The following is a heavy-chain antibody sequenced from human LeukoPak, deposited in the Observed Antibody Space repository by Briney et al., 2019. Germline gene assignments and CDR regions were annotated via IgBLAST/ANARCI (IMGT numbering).Heavy chain of an antibody. Sequence: SQTLSLTCTVSGGSISSGSYYWGWLRQPAGKGLEWIRRIYTSGSTNYNPSLKSRVTISVDTSKNQFSLKLSSVTAADTAVYYCAREFDSWGQGTLVTVSS. CDR1: GGSISSGSYY. CDR3: AREFDS. CDR2: IYTSGST. V-gene: IGHV4-61*02. J-gene: IGHJ4*02.